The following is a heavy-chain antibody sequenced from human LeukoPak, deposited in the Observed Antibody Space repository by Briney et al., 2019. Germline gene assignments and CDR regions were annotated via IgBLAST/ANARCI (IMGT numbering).Heavy chain of an antibody. V-gene: IGHV3-21*01. D-gene: IGHD2-2*01. CDR2: ISSSSSYI. J-gene: IGHJ3*02. Sequence: GGSLRLSCAASGFTFSSYSMNWVRQAPGRGLEWVSSISSSSSYIYYADSVKGRFTISRDNAKNSLYLQMNSLRAEDTAVYYCARFNQPYHDAFDIWGQGTMVTVSS. CDR3: ARFNQPYHDAFDI. CDR1: GFTFSSYS.